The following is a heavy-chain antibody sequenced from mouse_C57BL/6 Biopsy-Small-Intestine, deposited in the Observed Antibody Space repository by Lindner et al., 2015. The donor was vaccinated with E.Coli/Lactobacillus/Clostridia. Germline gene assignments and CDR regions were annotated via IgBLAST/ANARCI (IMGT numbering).Heavy chain of an antibody. CDR1: GYTFSTSW. Sequence: VQLQESGPELVKPGASVKISCKASGYTFSTSWMNWVKQRPGKGLEWIGWIYPGGGDTNYNGKFKGKATLTADKSSSTAYMQPSSLTSEDSAVYFCARRVATRTRDAMDYWGQGTSVTVSS. D-gene: IGHD4-1*02. J-gene: IGHJ4*01. CDR3: ARRVATRTRDAMDY. CDR2: IYPGGGDT. V-gene: IGHV1-82*01.